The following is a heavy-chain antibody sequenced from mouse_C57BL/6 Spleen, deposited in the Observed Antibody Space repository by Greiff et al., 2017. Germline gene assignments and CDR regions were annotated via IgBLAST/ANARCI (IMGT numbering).Heavy chain of an antibody. Sequence: VQLQQPGAELVKPGASVKLSCKASGYTFTSYWMPWVKQRPGQGLEWIGMIHPNNGSTNYNEKFKSKATLTVDTSSSTAYMQLGRLTSEDSAVYYSAINYGSIYPLAYWGQGTLVTVSA. CDR1: GYTFTSYW. J-gene: IGHJ3*01. CDR2: IHPNNGST. D-gene: IGHD1-1*01. V-gene: IGHV1-64*01. CDR3: AINYGSIYPLAY.